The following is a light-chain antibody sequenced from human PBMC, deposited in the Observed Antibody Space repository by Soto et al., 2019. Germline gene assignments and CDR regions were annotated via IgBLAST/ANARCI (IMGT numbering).Light chain of an antibody. CDR3: SSYTSTSTPVV. J-gene: IGLJ2*01. Sequence: QSALTQPASVSGSPGQSIIISCTGTSSDVGGYSYVSWYQHHPGKAPKLMIYEVSNRPSGISNRFSGSKSGNAASLTISGLQAEDEADYYCSSYTSTSTPVVFGGGTKVTVL. CDR2: EVS. V-gene: IGLV2-14*01. CDR1: SSDVGGYSY.